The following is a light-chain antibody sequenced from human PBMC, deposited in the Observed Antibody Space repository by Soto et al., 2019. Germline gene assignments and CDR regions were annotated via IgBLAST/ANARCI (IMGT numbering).Light chain of an antibody. CDR3: QQYNNWPWT. Sequence: EIVLTQSPATLSLSPGERATLSCRASQSVGDSLAWYQQKPGQPPRLLIYGASTRATGIPARFSGSGSGTEFTLTISSLQSEDFAVYYCQQYNNWPWTFDQGTKVEIK. CDR2: GAS. V-gene: IGKV3-15*01. J-gene: IGKJ1*01. CDR1: QSVGDS.